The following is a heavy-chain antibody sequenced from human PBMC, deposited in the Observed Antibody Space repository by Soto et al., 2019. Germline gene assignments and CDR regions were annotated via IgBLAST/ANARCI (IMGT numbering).Heavy chain of an antibody. D-gene: IGHD6-19*01. CDR3: ARDYSSGLYYYYYGMDV. V-gene: IGHV3-30-3*01. CDR1: GFTFSSYA. Sequence: PGGSLRLSCAASGFTFSSYAMHWVRQAPGKGLEWVAVISYDGSNKYYADSVKGRFTISRDNSKNTLYLQMNSLRAEDTAVYYCARDYSSGLYYYYYGMDVWGQGTTVTVSS. J-gene: IGHJ6*02. CDR2: ISYDGSNK.